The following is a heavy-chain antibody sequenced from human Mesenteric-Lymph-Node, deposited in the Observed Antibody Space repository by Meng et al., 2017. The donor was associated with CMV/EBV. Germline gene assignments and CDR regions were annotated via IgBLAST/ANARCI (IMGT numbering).Heavy chain of an antibody. Sequence: FSLRTTGLGVGWIRQPPGNALEWLALLYWNDDKRYSPSLKSRLTITKDTSKHQVVLTMTNMDPVDTATYYCAHRQFSYYYGSGPLDYWGQGTLVTVSS. CDR1: FSLRTTGLG. V-gene: IGHV2-5*01. CDR3: AHRQFSYYYGSGPLDY. D-gene: IGHD3-10*01. CDR2: LYWNDDK. J-gene: IGHJ4*02.